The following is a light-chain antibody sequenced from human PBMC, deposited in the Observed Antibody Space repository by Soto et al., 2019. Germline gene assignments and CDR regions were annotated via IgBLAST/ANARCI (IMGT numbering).Light chain of an antibody. CDR2: EFH. J-gene: IGLJ1*01. Sequence: QSVLTQPPSVSAAPVQNVTISCSGSTSNIGNYFVSWYQLLPGAAPKLLLYEFHKRPSGIPDRFSGSKSGTSATLVISGLQTGDEADYYCGTWDSLTAGGVFGTGPKVTVL. CDR1: TSNIGNYF. CDR3: GTWDSLTAGGV. V-gene: IGLV1-51*01.